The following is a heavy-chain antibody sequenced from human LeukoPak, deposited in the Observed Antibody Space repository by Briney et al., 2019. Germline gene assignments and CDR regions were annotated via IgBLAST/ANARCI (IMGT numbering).Heavy chain of an antibody. J-gene: IGHJ3*02. Sequence: GGSLRLSCAASGFTFSSYAMHWVRQAPGKGLEWVAAISYDGSNKYYADSVKGRFTISRDNSKNTLYLQMNSLRAEDTAVYYCARGKVTTLGAFDIWGQGTMVTVSS. CDR3: ARGKVTTLGAFDI. CDR1: GFTFSSYA. D-gene: IGHD4-17*01. CDR2: ISYDGSNK. V-gene: IGHV3-30-3*01.